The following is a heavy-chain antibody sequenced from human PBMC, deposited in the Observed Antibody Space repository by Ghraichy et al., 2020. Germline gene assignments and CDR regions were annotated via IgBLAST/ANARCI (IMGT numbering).Heavy chain of an antibody. V-gene: IGHV3-74*01. CDR1: GFSLSNFW. CDR2: INSGGTMT. J-gene: IGHJ4*02. CDR3: VREYCRGGRCFFGTGGAHFDF. D-gene: IGHD2-15*01. Sequence: LSLTCAASGFSLSNFWMHWVRQAPGKGLVWVSRINSGGTMTSYADPVKGRFTISRDNARNTLFLQMNSLRAEDTAVYYCVREYCRGGRCFFGTGGAHFDFWGQGSLVTVSS.